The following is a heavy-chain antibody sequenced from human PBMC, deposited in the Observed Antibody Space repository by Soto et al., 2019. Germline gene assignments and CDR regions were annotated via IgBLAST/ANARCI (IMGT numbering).Heavy chain of an antibody. V-gene: IGHV3-48*02. Sequence: GGSLRLSCDASGFTFSSHGMTWDRQAPGKGLEWVAFISSTSSTKNYADSVKGRFTISRDNTKNSLYLQMSTLRDEDTAVYYCARRITMVRGPYYYYGMDVWGQGTTVTVSS. J-gene: IGHJ6*02. CDR2: ISSTSSTK. D-gene: IGHD3-10*01. CDR1: GFTFSSHG. CDR3: ARRITMVRGPYYYYGMDV.